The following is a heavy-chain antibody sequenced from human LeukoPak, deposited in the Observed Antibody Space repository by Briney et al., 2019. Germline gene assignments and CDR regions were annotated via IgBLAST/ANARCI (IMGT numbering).Heavy chain of an antibody. Sequence: GESLKISCKGSGYSFTNYWIGWVRQMPGKGLQWMGIIYPGDSDTRYSPSFQGQVTISADKSISTAYLQWSSLKASDTAMYYCARPPGRRLLSPRVYNYMDVWGKGTTVTVSS. CDR2: IYPGDSDT. CDR3: ARPPGRRLLSPRVYNYMDV. D-gene: IGHD2-21*02. V-gene: IGHV5-51*01. J-gene: IGHJ6*03. CDR1: GYSFTNYW.